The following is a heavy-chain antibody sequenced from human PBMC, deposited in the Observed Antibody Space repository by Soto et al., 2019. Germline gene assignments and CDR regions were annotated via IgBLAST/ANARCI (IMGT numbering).Heavy chain of an antibody. J-gene: IGHJ4*02. Sequence: GGSLRLSCAASGFTFSSYSMNWVRQAPGKGLEWVSSISSSSSYIYYADSVKGRFTISRDNAKNSLYLQMNSLRAEDTAVYYCARVQHKSGEVFFDYWGQGTLVTVSS. V-gene: IGHV3-21*01. CDR1: GFTFSSYS. CDR3: ARVQHKSGEVFFDY. CDR2: ISSSSSYI. D-gene: IGHD2-15*01.